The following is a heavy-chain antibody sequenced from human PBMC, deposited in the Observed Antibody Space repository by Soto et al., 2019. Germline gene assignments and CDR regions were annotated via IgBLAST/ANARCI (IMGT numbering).Heavy chain of an antibody. CDR1: GGSVSSGSYY. Sequence: PSETLSLTCTVSGGSVSSGSYYWSWIRQPPGKELEWIGYIYYSGSTNYNPSLKSRVTISVDTSKNQFSLKLSSVSAADTAVYYCASFSVASDAFDIWGQATMLTVSS. D-gene: IGHD5-12*01. J-gene: IGHJ3*02. V-gene: IGHV4-61*01. CDR3: ASFSVASDAFDI. CDR2: IYYSGST.